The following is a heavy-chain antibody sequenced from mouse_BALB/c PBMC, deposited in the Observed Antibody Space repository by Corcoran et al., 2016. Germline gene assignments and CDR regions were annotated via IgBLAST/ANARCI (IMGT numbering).Heavy chain of an antibody. CDR1: GCTVTEYT. J-gene: IGHJ1*01. CDR3: ARWDGFDV. D-gene: IGHD2-3*01. V-gene: IGHV1-18*01. Sequence: EVQLQQSGPELVKPGASVKISCKAFGCTVTEYTKHWVKQRHGKSLEWIGGIYPNNGGTNYNQKFRGKATWTVDKSSSTAYMEISSLTSEDAEVYYCARWDGFDVWGAGTTVTVSS. CDR2: IYPNNGGT.